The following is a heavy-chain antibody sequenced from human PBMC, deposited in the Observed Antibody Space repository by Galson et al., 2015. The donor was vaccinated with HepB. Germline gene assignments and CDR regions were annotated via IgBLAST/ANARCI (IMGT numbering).Heavy chain of an antibody. CDR1: GFTFSSYG. V-gene: IGHV3-30*18. CDR3: AKYWGAVSHPGGMDV. J-gene: IGHJ6*02. Sequence: SLRVSCAASGFTFSSYGMHWVRQAPGKGLEWVAVISYDGSKKYYADSVKGRFTISRDNSKNTLYLQMNSLRAEDTAVYYCAKYWGAVSHPGGMDVWGQGTTVTVSS. D-gene: IGHD7-27*01. CDR2: ISYDGSKK.